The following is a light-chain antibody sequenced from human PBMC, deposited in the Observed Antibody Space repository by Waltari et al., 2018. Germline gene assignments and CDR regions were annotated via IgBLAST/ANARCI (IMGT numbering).Light chain of an antibody. Sequence: DIQMTQSPSTLSASVGDRVTITCRASKSVRTWLAWYQHKPGKAPKLLIYETSNLQSWVPSRFSGSGSGTEFTLTISSLQPDDFATYYCQHYDGWPWTFGQGTKVEIK. CDR2: ETS. CDR3: QHYDGWPWT. CDR1: KSVRTW. V-gene: IGKV1-5*03. J-gene: IGKJ1*01.